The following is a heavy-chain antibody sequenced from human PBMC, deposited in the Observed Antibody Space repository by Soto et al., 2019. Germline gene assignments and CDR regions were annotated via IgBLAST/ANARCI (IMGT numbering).Heavy chain of an antibody. CDR1: GYTFTSYG. Sequence: ASVKVSCKASGYTFTSYGISWVRQAPGQGLEWMGWISAYNGNTNYAQKLQGRVTMTTDTSTSTAYMELRSLRSDDTAVHYCARDRPESSGSYYKERAQTYYYYGMDVWGQGTTVTVSS. CDR3: ARDRPESSGSYYKERAQTYYYYGMDV. CDR2: ISAYNGNT. J-gene: IGHJ6*02. D-gene: IGHD3-10*01. V-gene: IGHV1-18*04.